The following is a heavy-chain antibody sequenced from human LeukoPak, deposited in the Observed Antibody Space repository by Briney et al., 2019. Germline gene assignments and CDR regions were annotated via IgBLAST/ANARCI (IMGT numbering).Heavy chain of an antibody. D-gene: IGHD3-16*01. Sequence: AGGSLRLSCATSGLTFSSYALTWVRQAPGKGLQWVSSITGSGGNTYYAASVKGRFTMSRDNSKNTLYLQMNSLRAEDTAVYYCTKDPNGDYVGAFDFWGQGTMVTASS. J-gene: IGHJ3*01. CDR2: ITGSGGNT. V-gene: IGHV3-23*01. CDR1: GLTFSSYA. CDR3: TKDPNGDYVGAFDF.